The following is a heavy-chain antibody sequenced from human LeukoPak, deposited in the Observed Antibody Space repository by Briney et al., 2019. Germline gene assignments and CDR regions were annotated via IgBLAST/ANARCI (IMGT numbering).Heavy chain of an antibody. V-gene: IGHV4-38-2*02. CDR2: IYHSGST. CDR3: ASVHSGSYRGDY. D-gene: IGHD1-26*01. J-gene: IGHJ4*02. Sequence: SETLSLTCTVSGYSISSGYYWGWIRQPPGKGLEWIGSIYHSGSTYYNPSLKSRVTISVDTSKNQFSLKLSSVTAADTAVYCCASVHSGSYRGDYWGQGTLVTVSS. CDR1: GYSISSGYY.